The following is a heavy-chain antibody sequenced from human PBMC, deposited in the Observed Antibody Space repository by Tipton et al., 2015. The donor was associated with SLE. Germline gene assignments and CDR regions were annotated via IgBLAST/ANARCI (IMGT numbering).Heavy chain of an antibody. V-gene: IGHV4-59*01. CDR2: IYYSGST. CDR3: ASWEDYYDSSGGAFDI. D-gene: IGHD3-22*01. J-gene: IGHJ3*02. Sequence: TLSLTCTVSGGSISSYYWSWIRQPAGKGLEWIGYIYYSGSTNYNPSLKSRVTISVDTSKNQFSLKLSSVTAADTAVYYCASWEDYYDSSGGAFDIWGQGTMVTVSS. CDR1: GGSISSYY.